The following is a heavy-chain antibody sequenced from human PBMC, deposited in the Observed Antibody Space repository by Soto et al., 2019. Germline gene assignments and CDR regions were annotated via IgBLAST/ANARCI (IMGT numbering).Heavy chain of an antibody. J-gene: IGHJ4*02. V-gene: IGHV1-2*04. D-gene: IGHD3-22*01. CDR2: INPNSGGT. CDR1: GYTFTAYY. CDR3: ARSKSEKTYDSSGYADY. Sequence: ASVKVSCKASGYTFTAYYMHWVRQAPGQGLEWMGWINPNSGGTKYAQKFQGWVTMTRDTSISTAYMELSRLSSVTSAETAVYYCARSKSEKTYDSSGYADYWGQGTLVTVSS.